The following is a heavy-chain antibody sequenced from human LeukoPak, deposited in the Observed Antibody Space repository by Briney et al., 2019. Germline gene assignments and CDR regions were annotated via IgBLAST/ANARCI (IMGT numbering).Heavy chain of an antibody. CDR1: GFTFGDYA. J-gene: IGHJ4*02. CDR2: IRSKAYGGTT. Sequence: GGSLRLSCTASGFTFGDYAMSWFRQAPGKGLEWVGFIRSKAYGGTTEYAASVKDRFTISRDDSKSIAYLQMNSLKTEDTAVYYCTRAGVVAATRKPRFDYWGQGTLVTVSS. D-gene: IGHD2-15*01. V-gene: IGHV3-49*03. CDR3: TRAGVVAATRKPRFDY.